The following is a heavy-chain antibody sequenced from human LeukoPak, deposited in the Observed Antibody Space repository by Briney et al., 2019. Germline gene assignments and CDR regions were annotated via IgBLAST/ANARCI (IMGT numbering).Heavy chain of an antibody. CDR2: IFYSGTT. J-gene: IGHJ5*02. V-gene: IGHV4-39*01. CDR3: ARPIRSRDNNWFDP. Sequence: SETLSLTCIVSDGSIRSSSHSWGWIRQPPGKGLEWIGSIFYSGTTYYNSSLKSRVIISVDTSANQFSLKLNSVTAADTAVYYCARPIRSRDNNWFDPWGQGILVTVSS. D-gene: IGHD3-10*01. CDR1: DGSIRSSSHS.